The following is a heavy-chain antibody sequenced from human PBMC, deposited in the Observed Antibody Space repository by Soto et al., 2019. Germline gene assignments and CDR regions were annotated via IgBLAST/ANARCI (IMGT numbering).Heavy chain of an antibody. CDR1: GGSISSYY. Sequence: NPSETLSLTCTVSGGSISSYYWSWIRQPPGKGLEWIGYIYYSGSTNYNPSLKSRVTISVDTSKNQFSLKLSSVTAADTAVYYCARARGGYCSGGSCYWFDPWGKGTLVTVPS. J-gene: IGHJ5*02. CDR2: IYYSGST. CDR3: ARARGGYCSGGSCYWFDP. V-gene: IGHV4-59*01. D-gene: IGHD2-15*01.